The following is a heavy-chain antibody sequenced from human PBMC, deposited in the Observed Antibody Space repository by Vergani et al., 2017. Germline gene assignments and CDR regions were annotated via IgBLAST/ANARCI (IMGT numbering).Heavy chain of an antibody. Sequence: QVQLVQSGAEVKKPGASVKVSCKVSGYTLTELSMHWVRQAPGKGLGWMGGFDPEDGETIYAQKFQGRVTMTEDTSTDTAYMELSSLRSEDTAVYYCATRRLRFLEWLFHDAFDIWGQGTMVTVSS. D-gene: IGHD3-3*01. J-gene: IGHJ3*02. CDR1: GYTLTELS. V-gene: IGHV1-24*01. CDR3: ATRRLRFLEWLFHDAFDI. CDR2: FDPEDGET.